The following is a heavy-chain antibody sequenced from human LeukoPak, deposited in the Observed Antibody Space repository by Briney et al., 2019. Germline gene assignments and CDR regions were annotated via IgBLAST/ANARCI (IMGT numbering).Heavy chain of an antibody. V-gene: IGHV4-4*02. Sequence: SSETLSLTCAVSGGSISSSKWWSWVRQPPGKGLEWIGEIYHSGSTNYNPSLKSRVTISVDTSKNQFSLNLNSINAADTAVYYCARGLGGSYYFDHWGQGTLVTVSS. CDR2: IYHSGST. CDR1: GGSISSSKW. D-gene: IGHD1-26*01. CDR3: ARGLGGSYYFDH. J-gene: IGHJ4*02.